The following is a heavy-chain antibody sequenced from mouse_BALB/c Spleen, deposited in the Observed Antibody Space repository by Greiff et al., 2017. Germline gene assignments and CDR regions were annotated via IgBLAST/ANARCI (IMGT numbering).Heavy chain of an antibody. Sequence: EVQLVESGGDLVKPGGSLKLSCAASGFTFSSYGMSWVRQTPDKRLEWVATISSGGSYTYYPDSVKGRFTISRDNAKNTLYLQMSSLKSEDTAMYYCARHEGYGYYGWFAYWGQGTLVTVSA. CDR1: GFTFSSYG. D-gene: IGHD2-3*01. V-gene: IGHV5-6*01. J-gene: IGHJ3*01. CDR3: ARHEGYGYYGWFAY. CDR2: ISSGGSYT.